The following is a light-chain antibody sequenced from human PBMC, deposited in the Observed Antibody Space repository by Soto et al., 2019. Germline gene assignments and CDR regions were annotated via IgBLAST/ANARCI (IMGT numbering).Light chain of an antibody. J-gene: IGKJ5*01. CDR1: HSVSSSY. V-gene: IGKV3D-20*02. Sequence: EIGFTHSPCTLCLSPGERATLSGRASHSVSSSYLGWYQQKPGQAPRLLMYDASTRATGIPARFSGSGSGTEFILTISSVESEDFAIYYCQQHNDWPTFGQGTRLEIK. CDR2: DAS. CDR3: QQHNDWPT.